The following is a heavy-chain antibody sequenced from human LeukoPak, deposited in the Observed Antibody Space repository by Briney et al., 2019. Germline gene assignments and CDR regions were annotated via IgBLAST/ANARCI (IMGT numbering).Heavy chain of an antibody. CDR1: GGSISSDGDY. Sequence: SETLSLTCTVSGGSISSDGDYSSWIRQPRGKGLDWIGYIFYSGSTYYNPSLKSRVTISEDTSKNQFSLKLSSVTAADTAVYYCARHMNSGTYPMDVWGQGTTVTVPS. CDR2: IFYSGST. V-gene: IGHV4-31*03. CDR3: ARHMNSGTYPMDV. D-gene: IGHD1-26*01. J-gene: IGHJ6*02.